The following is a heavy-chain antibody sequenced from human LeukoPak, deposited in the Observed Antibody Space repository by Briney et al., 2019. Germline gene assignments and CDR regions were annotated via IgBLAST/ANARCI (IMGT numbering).Heavy chain of an antibody. CDR3: ALQGVRGVSYYFDY. D-gene: IGHD3-10*01. Sequence: GASVKVSCKASGYTFTSYGISWVRQAPGQGLGWMGWIRAYNGNTNYAQKFQGRVTITRDTSATTAYMELSSLRSEDTAVYYCALQGVRGVSYYFDYWGQGTLVTVSS. CDR1: GYTFTSYG. J-gene: IGHJ4*02. V-gene: IGHV1-18*01. CDR2: IRAYNGNT.